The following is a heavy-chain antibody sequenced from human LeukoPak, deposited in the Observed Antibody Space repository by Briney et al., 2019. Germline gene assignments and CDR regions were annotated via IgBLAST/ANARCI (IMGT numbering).Heavy chain of an antibody. Sequence: SETLSLTRTVSGGSISSYYWSWIRQPPGKGLEWIGYIYYSGSTNYNPSLKSRVTISVDTSKSHFSLKLSSVTAADTAVYYCARTTVTTLDYWYFDLWGRGTLVTVSS. CDR2: IYYSGST. CDR3: ARTTVTTLDYWYFDL. J-gene: IGHJ2*01. V-gene: IGHV4-59*01. D-gene: IGHD4-11*01. CDR1: GGSISSYY.